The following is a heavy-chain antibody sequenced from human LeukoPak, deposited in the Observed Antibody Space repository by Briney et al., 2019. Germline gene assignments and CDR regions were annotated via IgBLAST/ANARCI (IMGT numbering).Heavy chain of an antibody. J-gene: IGHJ4*02. CDR2: ISGSSGST. D-gene: IGHD3-22*01. CDR1: GFTFSQYG. V-gene: IGHV3-23*01. Sequence: GGSLRLSCAVSGFTFSQYGMTWVSQAPGKGLEWVSAISGSSGSTYYADSVKGRFTISRDNSKNTLYLQMNSLRAEDTAVYYCAKTGAVLIVYYFDSWGQGTLVTVSS. CDR3: AKTGAVLIVYYFDS.